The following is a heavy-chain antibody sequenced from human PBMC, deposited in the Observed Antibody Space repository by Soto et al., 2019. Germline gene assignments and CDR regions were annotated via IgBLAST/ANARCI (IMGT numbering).Heavy chain of an antibody. CDR1: GGAISSGDYY. J-gene: IGHJ5*02. CDR3: AREVRDSSGYDNWFDP. Sequence: SETLSLTCTVSGGAISSGDYYWSWIRQPPGKGLEWIGYIYYSGSTYYNPSLKSRVTISVDTSKNQFSLKLSSVTAADTAVYYCAREVRDSSGYDNWFDPWGQGTLVTVSS. D-gene: IGHD3-22*01. CDR2: IYYSGST. V-gene: IGHV4-30-4*01.